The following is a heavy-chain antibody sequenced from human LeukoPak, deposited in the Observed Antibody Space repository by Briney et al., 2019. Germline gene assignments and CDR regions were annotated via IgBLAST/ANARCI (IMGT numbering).Heavy chain of an antibody. V-gene: IGHV3-21*01. CDR2: ISSSSSYI. D-gene: IGHD3-3*01. Sequence: PGGSLRLSCAASGFTFSSYSMNWVRQAPGKGLEWVSSISSSSSYIYYADSVKGRFTISRDNPKNSLYLQMNSLSAEDTAVYYCARDPSSYYDFWSGYTGSEERWFDPWGQGTLVTVSS. CDR1: GFTFSSYS. J-gene: IGHJ5*02. CDR3: ARDPSSYYDFWSGYTGSEERWFDP.